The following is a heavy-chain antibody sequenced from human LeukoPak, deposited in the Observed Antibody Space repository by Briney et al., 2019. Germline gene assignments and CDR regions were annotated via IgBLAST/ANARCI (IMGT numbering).Heavy chain of an antibody. CDR2: ISWDGGST. V-gene: IGHV3-43*01. D-gene: IGHD3-22*01. CDR1: GFTFDDYT. J-gene: IGHJ3*02. CDR3: ARRGPASDYYYKGGFDI. Sequence: GGSLRLSCAASGFTFDDYTMHWVRQAPGKGLEWVSLISWDGGSTYYADSVKGRFTISRDNSKSSLYLQMNSLRADDTAVYYCARRGPASDYYYKGGFDIWGQGTMVTVSS.